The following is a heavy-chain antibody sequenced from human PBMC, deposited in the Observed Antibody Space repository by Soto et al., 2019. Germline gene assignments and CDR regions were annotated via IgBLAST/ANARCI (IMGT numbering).Heavy chain of an antibody. Sequence: ASVKVSCKASGYNFTRFGISWVRQAPGQGLEWMGWMGAHSSQTRYAPKFQGRLSMTTDASMSTAYIDLRSLRSDDTALYYCGREGQRLAQEDYYQFNGMDVWGQGTTVTVSS. CDR3: GREGQRLAQEDYYQFNGMDV. CDR1: GYNFTRFG. V-gene: IGHV1-18*01. D-gene: IGHD3-9*01. CDR2: MGAHSSQT. J-gene: IGHJ6*02.